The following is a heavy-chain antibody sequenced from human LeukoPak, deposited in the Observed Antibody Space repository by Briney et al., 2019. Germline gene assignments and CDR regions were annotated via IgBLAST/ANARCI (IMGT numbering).Heavy chain of an antibody. CDR3: AKGGIHRGYYYYYMDV. Sequence: GGSLRLSCAASGFTFDDYAMHWVRQAPGKGQEWVSGISWNSGNIGYADSVKGRFTISRDNAKNSLYLQMNSLRAEDTALYYCAKGGIHRGYYYYYMDVWGKGTTVTISS. D-gene: IGHD6-13*01. CDR1: GFTFDDYA. CDR2: ISWNSGNI. J-gene: IGHJ6*03. V-gene: IGHV3-9*01.